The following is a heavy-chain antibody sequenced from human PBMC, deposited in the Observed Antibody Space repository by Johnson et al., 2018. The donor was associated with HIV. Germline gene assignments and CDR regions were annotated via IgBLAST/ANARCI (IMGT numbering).Heavy chain of an antibody. CDR3: ARDGAADNAFDI. D-gene: IGHD3-16*01. Sequence: VQLVESGGGVVRPGGSLRLSCAVSGFTFEDYGISWVRQAPGKGLVWVSRVNSDGSSLSYADSVKGRFTISRDNAKNTLYLQMNSLRAEDTAVYYCARDGAADNAFDIWGQWTMVTVSS. V-gene: IGHV3-20*04. CDR1: GFTFEDYG. CDR2: VNSDGSSL. J-gene: IGHJ3*02.